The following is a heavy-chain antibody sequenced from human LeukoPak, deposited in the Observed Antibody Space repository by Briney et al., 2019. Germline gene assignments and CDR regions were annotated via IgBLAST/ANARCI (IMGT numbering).Heavy chain of an antibody. CDR3: ARLGPSYDILTGCYSYFDY. CDR2: IYYSGST. V-gene: IGHV4-59*08. Sequence: SETLSLTCTVSGGSISSYYWSWIRQPPGKGLEWIGYIYYSGSTNYNPSLKSRVTISVDTSKNQFSLKLSSVTAADTAVYYCARLGPSYDILTGCYSYFDYWGQGTLVTVSS. D-gene: IGHD3-9*01. CDR1: GGSISSYY. J-gene: IGHJ4*02.